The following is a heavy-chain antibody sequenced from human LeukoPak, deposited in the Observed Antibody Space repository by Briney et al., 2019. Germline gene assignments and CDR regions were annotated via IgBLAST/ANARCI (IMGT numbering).Heavy chain of an antibody. V-gene: IGHV3-30*02. J-gene: IGHJ1*01. Sequence: GGSLRLSCAASGFTFSSYGMHWVRQAPGKGLEWVAFIRYDGSNKYYADSVKGRFTISRDNSKNTLYLQMNSLRGEDTAVYYCARRATTVTTMSASTEYFQHWGQGTLVTVSS. CDR3: ARRATTVTTMSASTEYFQH. CDR2: IRYDGSNK. CDR1: GFTFSSYG. D-gene: IGHD4-17*01.